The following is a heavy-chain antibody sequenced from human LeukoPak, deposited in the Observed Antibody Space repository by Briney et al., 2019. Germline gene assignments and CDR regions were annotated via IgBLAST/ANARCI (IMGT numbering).Heavy chain of an antibody. CDR1: GGSISSYY. V-gene: IGHV4-59*08. Sequence: SETLSLTCTVSGGSISSYYWSWIRQPPGKGLEWIGYIYYSGSTNYNPPLKSRVTISVDTSKNQFSLKLSSVTAADTAVYYCARLSQYYDSSGYYQSWGQGTLVTVSS. D-gene: IGHD3-22*01. CDR3: ARLSQYYDSSGYYQS. CDR2: IYYSGST. J-gene: IGHJ4*02.